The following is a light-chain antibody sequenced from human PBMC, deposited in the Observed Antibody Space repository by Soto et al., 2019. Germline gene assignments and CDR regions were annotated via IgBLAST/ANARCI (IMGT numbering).Light chain of an antibody. V-gene: IGKV1-5*03. CDR2: KAS. CDR1: QTISSW. Sequence: IQMKRSPCTLSGPVEDRVTITCQASQTISSWLAWYQQKPGKAPKLLIYKASTLKSGVPSRFSGSGSGTEFTLTISSLQPDDFATYCCQHYNSYSEAFGQGTKVDI. J-gene: IGKJ1*01. CDR3: QHYNSYSEA.